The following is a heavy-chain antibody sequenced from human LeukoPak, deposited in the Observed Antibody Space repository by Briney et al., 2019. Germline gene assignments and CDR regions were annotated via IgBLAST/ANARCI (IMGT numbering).Heavy chain of an antibody. J-gene: IGHJ4*01. Sequence: SDSLSLICAVYGGSFSGYHWSWVRQPPGKGLEWIGEINHSGSTHYNPSLQSRDTKSVDTSKHQFSLTLSSVPAADTAVYHCASLYGHFDYWGQGPLVTFSS. D-gene: IGHD2-2*02. CDR1: GGSFSGYH. V-gene: IGHV4-34*01. CDR2: INHSGST. CDR3: ASLYGHFDY.